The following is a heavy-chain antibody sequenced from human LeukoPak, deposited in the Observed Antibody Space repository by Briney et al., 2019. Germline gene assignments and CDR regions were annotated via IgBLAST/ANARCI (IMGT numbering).Heavy chain of an antibody. CDR1: GYTFTSYG. Sequence: ASGKVSCKASGYTFTSYGISWVRQAPGQGLEWIGWISAYNGNTNYAQKLQGRVTMTTDTSTSTAYMEMRSLRSDDTAVYHCARDPPRRTMVRGVPQSDYWGQGTLVTVSS. V-gene: IGHV1-18*01. CDR2: ISAYNGNT. J-gene: IGHJ4*02. D-gene: IGHD3-10*01. CDR3: ARDPPRRTMVRGVPQSDY.